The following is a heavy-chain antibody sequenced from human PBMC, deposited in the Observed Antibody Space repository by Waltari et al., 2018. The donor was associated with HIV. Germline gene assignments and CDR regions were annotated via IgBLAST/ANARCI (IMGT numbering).Heavy chain of an antibody. Sequence: EVQLVESGGGLVKPGGSLRLSCAASGFTFCRYSMNWVRQAPGKGLEWVSSISSSSSYIYYADSVKGRFTISRDNAKNSLYLQMNSLRAEDTAVYYCARDTSFWSSPDLDAFDIWGQGTMVTVSS. D-gene: IGHD3-3*01. V-gene: IGHV3-21*01. J-gene: IGHJ3*02. CDR3: ARDTSFWSSPDLDAFDI. CDR2: ISSSSSYI. CDR1: GFTFCRYS.